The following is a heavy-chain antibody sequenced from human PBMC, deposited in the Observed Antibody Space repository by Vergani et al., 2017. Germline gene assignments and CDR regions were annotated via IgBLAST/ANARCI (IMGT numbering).Heavy chain of an antibody. CDR3: AKDRRLWFGELLID. D-gene: IGHD3-10*01. CDR1: GFTFSSYG. J-gene: IGHJ4*02. CDR2: IRYDGSNK. Sequence: VQLLESGGGLVQPGGSLRLSCAASGFTFSSYGMHWVRQAPGKGLEWVAFIRYDGSNKYYADSVKGRFTISRDNSKNTLYLQMNSLRAEDTAVYYCAKDRRLWFGELLIDWGQGTLVTVSS. V-gene: IGHV3-30*02.